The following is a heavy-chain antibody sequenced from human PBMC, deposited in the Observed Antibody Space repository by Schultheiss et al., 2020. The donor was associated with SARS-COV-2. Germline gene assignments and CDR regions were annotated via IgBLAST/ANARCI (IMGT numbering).Heavy chain of an antibody. V-gene: IGHV4-34*01. CDR3: ARRRGRCSGGSCYLHRSGGMDV. J-gene: IGHJ6*02. Sequence: SETLSLTCAVYGGSFSGYYWSWIRQPPGKGLEWIGSIYYSGSTYYNPSLKSRVTISVDTSKNQFSLKLSSVTAADTAVYYCARRRGRCSGGSCYLHRSGGMDVWGQGTTVTVSS. CDR2: IYYSGST. CDR1: GGSFSGYY. D-gene: IGHD2-15*01.